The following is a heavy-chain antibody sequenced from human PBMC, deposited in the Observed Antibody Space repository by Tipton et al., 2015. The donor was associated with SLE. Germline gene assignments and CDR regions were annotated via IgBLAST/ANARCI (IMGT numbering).Heavy chain of an antibody. CDR1: GYTFPNYG. CDR2: ISAYNGNT. V-gene: IGHV1-18*01. Sequence: QVQLVQSGAEVKKPGASVKVSCKASGYTFPNYGISWVRQAPGQGLEWMGWISAYNGNTNYAQKFQGRVTMTTDTSTSTAYMELRSLRSDDTAVYYCARDIVVVPAAIRRVSYYMDVWGKGTTVTVSS. CDR3: ARDIVVVPAAIRRVSYYMDV. J-gene: IGHJ6*03. D-gene: IGHD2-2*01.